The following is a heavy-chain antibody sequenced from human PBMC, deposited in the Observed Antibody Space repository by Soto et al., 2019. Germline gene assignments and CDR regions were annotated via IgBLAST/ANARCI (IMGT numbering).Heavy chain of an antibody. CDR1: GYTFTSYY. Sequence: VASVKVSCKASGYTFTSYYMHWVRQAPGQGLEWMGIINPSGGSTSYAQKFQGRVTMTRDTSTSTVYMELSSLRSEDTAVYYCARVTVVVGRIDWFDPWGQGTLVTVSS. J-gene: IGHJ5*02. V-gene: IGHV1-46*01. CDR3: ARVTVVVGRIDWFDP. CDR2: INPSGGST. D-gene: IGHD2-15*01.